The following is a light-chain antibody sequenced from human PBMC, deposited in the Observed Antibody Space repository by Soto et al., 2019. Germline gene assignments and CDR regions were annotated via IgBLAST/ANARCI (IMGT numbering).Light chain of an antibody. CDR3: MQPLKTPFT. Sequence: EIVMTQSPLSLAVTPGEPASISCRSSQILPHSSGYTYLYWYQQKPGQSPQLLICLGSNRTSGVPDRFRGTGSGSDFTLKISRVEPEDVRVYYCMQPLKTPFTFGPGTKVDIK. CDR2: LGS. V-gene: IGKV2-28*01. CDR1: QILPHSSGYTY. J-gene: IGKJ3*01.